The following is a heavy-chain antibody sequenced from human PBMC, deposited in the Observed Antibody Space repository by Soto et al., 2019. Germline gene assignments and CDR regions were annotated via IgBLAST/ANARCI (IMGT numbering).Heavy chain of an antibody. D-gene: IGHD2-15*01. CDR3: ARPTGCGISHDAFDI. V-gene: IGHV4-39*01. Sequence: KPSETLSLTCTVSGGSISFSSYSWTWIRQPPGKGLAWIGTINYSGSSNYNPSLKSRLTISVDTSKNQLSLKLSSVTAADTAVYYCARPTGCGISHDAFDIWGQGTMVTDS. J-gene: IGHJ3*02. CDR2: INYSGSS. CDR1: GGSISFSSYS.